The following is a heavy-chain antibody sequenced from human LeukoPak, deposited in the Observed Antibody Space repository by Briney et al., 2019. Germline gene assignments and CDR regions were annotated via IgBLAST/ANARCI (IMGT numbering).Heavy chain of an antibody. CDR1: GFTFSSSW. V-gene: IGHV3-7*02. CDR3: ARVSLDY. J-gene: IGHJ4*02. Sequence: GGSLRLSCAASGFTFSSSWMTWVRQAPGKGLEWVTHIKEDGTEEYYVDSVKGRFTISRDNAKNSLYLQMNSLRAEDTAVYYCARVSLDYWGQGTLVTVSS. CDR2: IKEDGTEE.